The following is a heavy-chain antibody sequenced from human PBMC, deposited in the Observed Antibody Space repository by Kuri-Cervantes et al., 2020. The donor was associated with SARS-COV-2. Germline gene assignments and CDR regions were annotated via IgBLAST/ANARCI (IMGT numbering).Heavy chain of an antibody. CDR1: GFTFSNAW. V-gene: IGHV3-15*01. CDR2: IKSKSDDGTT. CDR3: AKDLTIAVAGFNWYFDL. Sequence: GGSLRLSCAASGFTFSNAWMSWVRQAPGKGLEWVGRIKSKSDDGTTDYAAPVKGRFTLSRDDLENTVYLQMNSLKPEDTAVYYCAKDLTIAVAGFNWYFDLWGRGTLVTVSS. D-gene: IGHD6-19*01. J-gene: IGHJ2*01.